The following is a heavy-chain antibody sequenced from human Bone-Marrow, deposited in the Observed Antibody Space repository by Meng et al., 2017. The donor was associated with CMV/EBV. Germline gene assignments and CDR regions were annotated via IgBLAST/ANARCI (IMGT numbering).Heavy chain of an antibody. V-gene: IGHV1-69*10. CDR3: ARSWDILTGYRLGFDP. Sequence: SVKVSCKASGGTFSSYAISWVRQAPGQGLEWMGGIIPILGIANYAQKFQGRVTITADKSTSTAYMELSSLRSEDTAVYYCARSWDILTGYRLGFDPWGQTTLVTVSS. J-gene: IGHJ5*02. D-gene: IGHD3-9*01. CDR1: GGTFSSYA. CDR2: IIPILGIA.